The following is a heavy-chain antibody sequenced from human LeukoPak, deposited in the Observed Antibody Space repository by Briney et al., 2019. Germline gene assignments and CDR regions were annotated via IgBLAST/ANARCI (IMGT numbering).Heavy chain of an antibody. CDR2: IYYSGST. J-gene: IGHJ4*02. D-gene: IGHD2-21*01. V-gene: IGHV4-61*08. CDR3: ARRKGGDCFDY. Sequence: SETLSLTCTVSGGSISSGDYYWSWIRQPPGKGLEWIGYIYYSGSTNYNPSLKSRVTISVDTSKNQFSLKLSSVTAADTAVYYCARRKGGDCFDYWGQGTLVTVSS. CDR1: GGSISSGDYY.